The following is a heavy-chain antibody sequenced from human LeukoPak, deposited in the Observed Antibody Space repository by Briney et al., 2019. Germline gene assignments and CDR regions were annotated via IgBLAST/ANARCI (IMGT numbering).Heavy chain of an antibody. CDR3: ARDSHFYDSSQSGAGYMDV. V-gene: IGHV7-4-1*01. J-gene: IGHJ6*03. D-gene: IGHD3-22*01. CDR1: GYTFTNYA. Sequence: GGSVKVSCKASGYTFTNYAMNWVRQAPGQGLEWMGWINTNTGNPTYAQGFTGRFVFSLDASVSTAYLQIRRLKAEDTAVYYCARDSHFYDSSQSGAGYMDVWGKGTTVTVSS. CDR2: INTNTGNP.